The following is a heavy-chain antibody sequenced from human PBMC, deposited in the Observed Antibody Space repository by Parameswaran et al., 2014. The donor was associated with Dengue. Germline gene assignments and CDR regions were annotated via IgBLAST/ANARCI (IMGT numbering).Heavy chain of an antibody. J-gene: IGHJ4*02. D-gene: IGHD3-9*01. CDR3: ARSDILTGYYSGAPTNDY. CDR2: INPNSGGT. V-gene: IGHV1-2*06. Sequence: WVRQAPGQGLEWMGRINPNSGGTNYAQKFQGRVTMTRDTSISTAYMELSRLRSDDTAVYYCARSDILTGYYSGAPTNDYWGQGTLVTVSS.